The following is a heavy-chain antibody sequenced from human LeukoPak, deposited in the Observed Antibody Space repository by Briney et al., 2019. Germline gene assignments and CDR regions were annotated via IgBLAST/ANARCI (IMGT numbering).Heavy chain of an antibody. J-gene: IGHJ6*02. CDR2: NDPSDSYT. D-gene: IGHD4-11*01. CDR1: GYSFTTYW. V-gene: IGHV5-10-1*01. Sequence: GESLKISCKVSGYSFTTYWITWVLQMPGKGLEWMGKNDPSDSYTKYSPSFQGHVTMSADKSISTAYLQWSSLEASDTAMYYCARQEQYHNYEYYYYSMDVWGQGTTVTVSS. CDR3: ARQEQYHNYEYYYYSMDV.